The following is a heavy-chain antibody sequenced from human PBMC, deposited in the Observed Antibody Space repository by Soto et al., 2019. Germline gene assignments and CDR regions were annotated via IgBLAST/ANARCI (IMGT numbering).Heavy chain of an antibody. V-gene: IGHV4-31*03. D-gene: IGHD3-22*01. CDR1: GGSIGSGGYY. J-gene: IGHJ4*02. Sequence: QVQLQESGPGLVKPSQTLSLTCTVSGGSIGSGGYYWDWIRQHPGKGTEWIGYIHYSGNTYYNPSLKSRLTISLDTSKNQFSLHLSSLTAADPAVYYCATNHDDISGRTPLLFDSWGQGTLVTVSS. CDR3: ATNHDDISGRTPLLFDS. CDR2: IHYSGNT.